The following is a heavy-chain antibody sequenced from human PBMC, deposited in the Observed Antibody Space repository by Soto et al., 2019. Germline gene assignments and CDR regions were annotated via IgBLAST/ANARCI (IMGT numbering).Heavy chain of an antibody. CDR1: GGSFSGYY. J-gene: IGHJ3*02. D-gene: IGHD2-21*02. Sequence: SETLSLTCAVYGGSFSGYYWSWIRQPPGKGLEWIGEINHSGSTNYNPSLKSRVTISVDTSKNQFSLKLSSVTAADTAVYYCARNLHEMRGDEGDAFDIWGQGTMVTVSS. V-gene: IGHV4-34*01. CDR3: ARNLHEMRGDEGDAFDI. CDR2: INHSGST.